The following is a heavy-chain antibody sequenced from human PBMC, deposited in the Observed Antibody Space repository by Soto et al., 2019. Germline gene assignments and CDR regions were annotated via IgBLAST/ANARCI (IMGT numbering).Heavy chain of an antibody. CDR1: GGTFSSYA. V-gene: IGHV1-69*13. J-gene: IGHJ5*02. Sequence: AASVKVSCKASGGTFSSYAISWVRQAPGQGLEWMGGIIPIFGTANYAQKFQGRVTITADESTSTAYMELSSLRSEDTAVYYCARAPYSGYDRYSSGWYGEGGSWFDPWGQGTLVTVSS. D-gene: IGHD6-19*01. CDR3: ARAPYSGYDRYSSGWYGEGGSWFDP. CDR2: IIPIFGTA.